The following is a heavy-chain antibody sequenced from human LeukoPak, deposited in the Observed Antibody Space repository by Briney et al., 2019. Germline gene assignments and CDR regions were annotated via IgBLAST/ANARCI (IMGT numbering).Heavy chain of an antibody. CDR3: TRENRPFCPFAF. V-gene: IGHV4-4*02. J-gene: IGHJ4*02. CDR1: GGSIDSTNF. Sequence: SETLSLTFAVSGGSIDSTNFWCWRRQAPGEGLEWVGEIAHDGTRNYNPSLRSRVAMSFDRANNYFSLLLTAVAAADTARYYCTRENRPFCPFAFWGQGVMVTVSS. D-gene: IGHD3-3*01. CDR2: IAHDGTR.